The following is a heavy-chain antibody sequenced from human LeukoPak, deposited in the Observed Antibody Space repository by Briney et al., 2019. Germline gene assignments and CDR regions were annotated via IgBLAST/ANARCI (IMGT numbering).Heavy chain of an antibody. CDR2: IYYSGST. V-gene: IGHV4-39*01. J-gene: IGHJ4*02. Sequence: PSETLSLTCTVSGGSISSNNYYWGWLRQPPGKGLEWIGSIYYSGSTYYNPSLKSRVTISVDTSKNQFSLRLSSVTAADTAVYFCARRMAVGGKVDYWGQGTLVTVSS. CDR1: GGSISSNNYY. D-gene: IGHD6-19*01. CDR3: ARRMAVGGKVDY.